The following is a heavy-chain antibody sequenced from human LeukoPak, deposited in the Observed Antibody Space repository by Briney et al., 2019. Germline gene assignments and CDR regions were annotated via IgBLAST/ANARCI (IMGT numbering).Heavy chain of an antibody. D-gene: IGHD3-10*01. CDR1: DGSFSGYY. CDR3: ARDSGTTGEVKFDP. CDR2: IIDTGST. Sequence: SETLSLTCAVYDGSFSGYYWTWIRQPPGKGLEWIGEIIDTGSTKYNSSLKSRVTISVDTSKNQFSLSLDSVTAADTAVYYCARDSGTTGEVKFDPWGQGTLVTVSS. V-gene: IGHV4-34*12. J-gene: IGHJ5*02.